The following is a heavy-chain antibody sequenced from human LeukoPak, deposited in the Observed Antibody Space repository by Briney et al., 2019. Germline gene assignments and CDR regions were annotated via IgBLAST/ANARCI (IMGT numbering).Heavy chain of an antibody. CDR2: IWYDGSNK. CDR1: GFTFSSYG. V-gene: IGHV3-33*01. D-gene: IGHD5-18*01. CDR3: ARDSRYGYSNDY. Sequence: PGGSLRLSCAASGFTFSSYGMHWVRQAPGKGLEWVAVIWYDGSNKYYADSVKGRFTISRDNSKNTLYLQMNSLRAEDTAVYYCARDSRYGYSNDYWGQGTLVTVSS. J-gene: IGHJ4*02.